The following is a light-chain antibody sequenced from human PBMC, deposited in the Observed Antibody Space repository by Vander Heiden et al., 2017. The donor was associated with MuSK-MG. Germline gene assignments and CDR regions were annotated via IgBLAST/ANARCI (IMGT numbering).Light chain of an antibody. Sequence: DIQMTQSPSSLSASVGDRVTITCRASQGISNYLAWYQQKPGKVPKLLIFAASTLQSGGPSRFSGSGSGTDFTLTISSRQPEDVATYYCQKYDSAPQTFGQGTKVEIK. V-gene: IGKV1-27*01. CDR3: QKYDSAPQT. J-gene: IGKJ1*01. CDR1: QGISNY. CDR2: AAS.